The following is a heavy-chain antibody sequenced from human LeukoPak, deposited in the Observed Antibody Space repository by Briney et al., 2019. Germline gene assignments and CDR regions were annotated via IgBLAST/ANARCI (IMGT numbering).Heavy chain of an antibody. D-gene: IGHD5-18*01. V-gene: IGHV3-73*01. CDR3: SGHSWDTAIVTPDY. Sequence: GGSLRLSCAASGFSFSGSGIHWVRQASGKGLEWLGQIRSKANSYATAYTASVKGRFTISRDDSKNAAYLQLSSLKAEDTAVYYCSGHSWDTAIVTPDYWGQGTLVTVSS. CDR1: GFSFSGSG. CDR2: IRSKANSYAT. J-gene: IGHJ4*02.